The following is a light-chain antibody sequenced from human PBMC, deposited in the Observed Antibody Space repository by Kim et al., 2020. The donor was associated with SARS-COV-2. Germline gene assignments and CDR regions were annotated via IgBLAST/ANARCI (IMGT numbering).Light chain of an antibody. CDR2: DAS. V-gene: IGKV3-15*01. J-gene: IGKJ4*01. Sequence: SPGERTPLSCRASQSISSNLAWYQQKPGQAPRLLIYDASTRATGIPARFSGSGSGIEFTLSISSLQSEDFAVYYCQQYNKWPPLTFGGGTKVEIK. CDR1: QSISSN. CDR3: QQYNKWPPLT.